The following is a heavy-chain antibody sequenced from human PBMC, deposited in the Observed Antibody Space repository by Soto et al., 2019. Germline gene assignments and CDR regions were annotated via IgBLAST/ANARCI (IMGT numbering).Heavy chain of an antibody. CDR3: ARGGGSTSRYCSPATCYHCSDP. CDR2: IGCSSDYT. D-gene: IGHD2-15*01. V-gene: IGHV3-11*06. J-gene: IGHJ5*02. CDR1: GFSLSDAY. Sequence: GGALRLSCAGSGFSLSDAYMSWIRQAPGKGLEWISYIGCSSDYTNYADSVRGRFTISRDNSKNALFLQMNSLRPEDTALYYCARGGGSTSRYCSPATCYHCSDPWGQGP.